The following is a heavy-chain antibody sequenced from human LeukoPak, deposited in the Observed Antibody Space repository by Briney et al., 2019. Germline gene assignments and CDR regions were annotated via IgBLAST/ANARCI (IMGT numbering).Heavy chain of an antibody. CDR1: GFTFDDYA. Sequence: GGSLRLSCAASGFTFDDYAMHWVRQAPGKGLERVSGITWISGSIGYADSVKGRFTSSRDNAKNSLYLQMNSLRAEDTALYYCARRYYDSSGYPGAFDIWGQGTMVTVSS. V-gene: IGHV3-9*01. J-gene: IGHJ3*02. CDR3: ARRYYDSSGYPGAFDI. CDR2: ITWISGSI. D-gene: IGHD3-22*01.